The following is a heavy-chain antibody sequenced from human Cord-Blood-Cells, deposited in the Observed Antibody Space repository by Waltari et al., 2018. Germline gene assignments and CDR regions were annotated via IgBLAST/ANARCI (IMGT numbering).Heavy chain of an antibody. D-gene: IGHD6-13*01. CDR1: GGSFSGYY. CDR3: ARVHRIAAAGTDV. V-gene: IGHV4-34*01. J-gene: IGHJ6*02. CDR2: INHSGRT. Sequence: QVQLQQWGAGLLKPSETLSLTCAVYGGSFSGYYWSWIRQPPGKGLEWIGEINHSGRTNYNPSRKSRVTISVDTSKNQFSLKLSSVTAADTAVYYCARVHRIAAAGTDVWGQGTTVTVSS.